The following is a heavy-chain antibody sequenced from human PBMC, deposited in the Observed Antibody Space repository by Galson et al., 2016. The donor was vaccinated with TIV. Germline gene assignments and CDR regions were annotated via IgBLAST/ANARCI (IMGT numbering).Heavy chain of an antibody. CDR3: AKRRNYGGDALES. J-gene: IGHJ3*02. D-gene: IGHD4-23*01. V-gene: IGHV3-23*01. CDR2: ISGSGGIT. Sequence: SLRLSCAASGFTFNNYAMHWVRQAPGKGLEWVSGISGSGGITYIAESVKGRFAISRDNSRDTLYLQLNSLRAEDMAVYYCAKRRNYGGDALESWGQGTMVTVSS. CDR1: GFTFNNYA.